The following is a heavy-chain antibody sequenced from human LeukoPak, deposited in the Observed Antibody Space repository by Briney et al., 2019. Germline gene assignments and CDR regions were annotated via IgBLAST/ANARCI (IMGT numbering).Heavy chain of an antibody. CDR3: ARRGGSPLGAFDI. V-gene: IGHV4-59*01. Sequence: PSETLSLTCTVSGGSISSYYWSWIRQPPGKGLECVGYIYYSERPNYNPSLKSRVTISVDTSKNQFSLRLTSVTAADTAVYYCARRGGSPLGAFDIWGQGTMVTVSS. CDR2: IYYSERP. CDR1: GGSISSYY. D-gene: IGHD1-26*01. J-gene: IGHJ3*02.